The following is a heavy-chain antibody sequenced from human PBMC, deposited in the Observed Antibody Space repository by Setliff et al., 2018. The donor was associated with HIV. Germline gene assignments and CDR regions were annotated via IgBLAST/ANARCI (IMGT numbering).Heavy chain of an antibody. CDR3: ARLIHTGLLYFDY. D-gene: IGHD2-8*02. CDR1: GVSISGHF. V-gene: IGHV4-4*09. CDR2: IYTSGTT. Sequence: PSETLSLTCFVSGVSISGHFWGWIRQPPGKGLEWIGYIYTSGTTEYNPSLDSRVTISVDTSRDQFFLNLRSVTAADTALYFCARLIHTGLLYFDYWGLGMLVTVS. J-gene: IGHJ4*02.